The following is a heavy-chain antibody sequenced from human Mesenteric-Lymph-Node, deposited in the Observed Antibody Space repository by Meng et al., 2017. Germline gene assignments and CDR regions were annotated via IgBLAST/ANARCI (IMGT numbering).Heavy chain of an antibody. D-gene: IGHD3-10*01. J-gene: IGHJ5*02. CDR3: VRDTRRGGGWFDP. Sequence: LLNPSPPLSPTRPVSGDSITSGDYSWTWIRQPPGKGLEWIGYIYHGVNIYYTPSLRSRVTISVDKSRNQFSLKLTSVSAADTAVYYCVRDTRRGGGWFDPWGQGTLVTVSS. CDR2: IYHGVNI. CDR1: GDSITSGDYS. V-gene: IGHV4-30-2*01.